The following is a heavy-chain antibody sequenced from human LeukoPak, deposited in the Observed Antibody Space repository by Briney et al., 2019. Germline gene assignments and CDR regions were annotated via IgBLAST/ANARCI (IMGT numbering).Heavy chain of an antibody. D-gene: IGHD5-18*01. Sequence: GESLKISCKGSGYKFTNYWIGWVRQMPGKGLEWMGIIYPGDSDTRYNPSFQGQVTISADRSFSTAYLQWSSLKASDTAISYCARLLSHGYGPNRYFDYWGQGTLVTVSS. J-gene: IGHJ4*02. V-gene: IGHV5-51*01. CDR3: ARLLSHGYGPNRYFDY. CDR1: GYKFTNYW. CDR2: IYPGDSDT.